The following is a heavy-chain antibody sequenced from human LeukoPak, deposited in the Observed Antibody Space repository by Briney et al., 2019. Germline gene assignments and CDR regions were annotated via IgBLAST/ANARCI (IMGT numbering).Heavy chain of an antibody. CDR1: GFTFGSHS. J-gene: IGHJ4*02. CDR3: ARESNWNFDY. CDR2: ISSSIGTN. Sequence: GRSLRPSCPASGFTFGSHSMNCGRQDPGKGLEWDSHISSSIGTNNLADSMNGRFSISRDNATNSVFMQMNRLRDDDTGVYYCARESNWNFDYWGQGTLVAVSS. V-gene: IGHV3-48*02. D-gene: IGHD1-1*01.